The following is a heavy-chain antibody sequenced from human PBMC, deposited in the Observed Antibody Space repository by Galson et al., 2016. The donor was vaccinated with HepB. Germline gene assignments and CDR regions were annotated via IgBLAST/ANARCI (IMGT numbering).Heavy chain of an antibody. CDR1: GYTFSSYS. J-gene: IGHJ4*02. CDR3: ARGGKSGYCTKGVCLSFAY. D-gene: IGHD2-8*01. CDR2: ISGYSGNT. V-gene: IGHV1-18*04. Sequence: SVKVSCKTSGYTFSSYSITWVRQAPGQGLEWMGWISGYSGNTNYAQKLQDRVTMTTDTSTNTAYMELRSLRSDDTAVYYCARGGKSGYCTKGVCLSFAYWGRGTLVTVSS.